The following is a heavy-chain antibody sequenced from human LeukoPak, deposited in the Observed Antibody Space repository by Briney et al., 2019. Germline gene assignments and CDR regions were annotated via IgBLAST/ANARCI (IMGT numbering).Heavy chain of an antibody. J-gene: IGHJ4*02. CDR2: ISGSSSYI. Sequence: PGGSLRLSCAASGFTFSRHSMKWVRQAPGKGLEWVASISGSSSYIYYADSVKGRFTISRDNAQNSLYLQMNSLRAEDTAVYYRAREGGSGYSVDYWGQGTLVTVSS. D-gene: IGHD3-22*01. CDR3: AREGGSGYSVDY. V-gene: IGHV3-21*01. CDR1: GFTFSRHS.